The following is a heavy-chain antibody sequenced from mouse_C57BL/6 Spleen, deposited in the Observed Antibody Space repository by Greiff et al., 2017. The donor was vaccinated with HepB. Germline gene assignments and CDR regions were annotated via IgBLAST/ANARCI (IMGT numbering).Heavy chain of an antibody. CDR2: IDPSDSYT. CDR1: GYTFTSYW. CDR3: ASQGGSSYGFAY. Sequence: QVQLQQSGAELVRPGTSVKLSCKASGYTFTSYWMHWVKQRPGQGLEWIGVIDPSDSYTNYNQKFKGKATLTVDTSSSTAYMQLSSLTSEDSAVYYCASQGGSSYGFAYWGQGTLVTVSA. J-gene: IGHJ3*01. V-gene: IGHV1-59*01. D-gene: IGHD1-1*01.